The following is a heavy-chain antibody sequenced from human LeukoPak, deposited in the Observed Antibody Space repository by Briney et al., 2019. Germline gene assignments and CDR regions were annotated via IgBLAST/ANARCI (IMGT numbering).Heavy chain of an antibody. CDR2: ISSSGNT. CDR1: GVSTSGGNYY. V-gene: IGHV4-39*02. J-gene: IGHJ4*02. Sequence: SETLSLTCIVSGVSTSGGNYYWGWIRRPPGKGLEWIGGISSSGNTYYNPSLKSRITISIDTSKNHFSLKLSSVTAADTAVYYCARLGAGPTYYDFWSGYSSFYFDYWGQGTLVTVSS. D-gene: IGHD3-3*01. CDR3: ARLGAGPTYYDFWSGYSSFYFDY.